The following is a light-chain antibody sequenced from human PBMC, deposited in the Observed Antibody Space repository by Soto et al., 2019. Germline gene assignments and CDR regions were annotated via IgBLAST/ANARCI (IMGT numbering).Light chain of an antibody. CDR1: STDFVSYNR. J-gene: IGLJ1*01. V-gene: IGLV2-18*01. CDR3: SLYTSAYAYV. Sequence: QSALTQPPSVSGSPGQSVTISCTGTSTDFVSYNRVSWYQQPPGTAPKLMIYEVSKRPSGVPDRFSGSKSGNTASLTISGLQAADLADYYCSLYTSAYAYVFGTGPKVTVL. CDR2: EVS.